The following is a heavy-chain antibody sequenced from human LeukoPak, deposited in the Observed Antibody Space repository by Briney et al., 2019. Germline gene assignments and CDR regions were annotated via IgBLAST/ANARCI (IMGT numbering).Heavy chain of an antibody. CDR3: ARESIVLMVYAMSDY. J-gene: IGHJ4*02. CDR1: GFTFSSYW. V-gene: IGHV3-7*01. CDR2: IKQDGSEK. D-gene: IGHD2-8*01. Sequence: GGSLRLSCAASGFTFSSYWMSWVRQAPGKGLEWVANIKQDGSEKYYVDSVKGRFTISRDNAKNSLYLQMNSLRAEDTAVYYCARESIVLMVYAMSDYWGQGTLVTVSS.